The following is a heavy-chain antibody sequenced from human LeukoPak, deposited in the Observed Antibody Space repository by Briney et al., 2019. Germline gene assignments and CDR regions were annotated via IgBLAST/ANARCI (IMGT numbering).Heavy chain of an antibody. V-gene: IGHV4-4*07. Sequence: SETLSLTCTVSGGSISGYYWSWSRQPAGKGLEWIGRIYTSGSTNYNPSLKSRVTMSVDTSKDQFSLKLSSVTAADTAVYYCARDFSYYYDSSGDAFDIWGQGTMVTVSS. D-gene: IGHD3-22*01. J-gene: IGHJ3*02. CDR3: ARDFSYYYDSSGDAFDI. CDR2: IYTSGST. CDR1: GGSISGYY.